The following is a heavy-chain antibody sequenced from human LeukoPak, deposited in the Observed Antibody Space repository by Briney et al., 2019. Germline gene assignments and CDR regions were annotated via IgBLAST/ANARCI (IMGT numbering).Heavy chain of an antibody. J-gene: IGHJ1*01. Sequence: GGSLRLSCAASGFTVSSNYMSWIRQAPGKGLEWVSVIYSGGSTYYADSVKGRFTISRDNSKNTLYLQMNSLRAEDTAVYYCARDLALSNYGEHWGQGTLVTVSS. D-gene: IGHD4-17*01. CDR1: GFTVSSNY. CDR3: ARDLALSNYGEH. V-gene: IGHV3-66*01. CDR2: IYSGGST.